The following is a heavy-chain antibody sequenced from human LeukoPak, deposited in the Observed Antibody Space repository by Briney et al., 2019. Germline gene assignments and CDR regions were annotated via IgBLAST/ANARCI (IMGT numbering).Heavy chain of an antibody. V-gene: IGHV4-34*01. CDR1: GGFFSGYY. J-gene: IGHJ4*02. Sequence: SETLSLTCAVYGGFFSGYYWSWIRQPPGKGLEWIGEINHSGSTNYNPSLKSRVTISVDTSKNQFSLKLSSVTAADTAVYYCARGGDWLWAYFDYWGQGTLVTVSS. CDR2: INHSGST. D-gene: IGHD3-9*01. CDR3: ARGGDWLWAYFDY.